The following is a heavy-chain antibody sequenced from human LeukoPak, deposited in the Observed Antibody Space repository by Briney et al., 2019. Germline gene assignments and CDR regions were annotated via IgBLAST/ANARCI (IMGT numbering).Heavy chain of an antibody. V-gene: IGHV4-59*01. CDR2: IYYSGST. D-gene: IGHD2-2*01. J-gene: IGHJ5*02. CDR1: GGSISSYY. CDR3: ARVPPGIVPDRFDP. Sequence: SETLSLTCTVSGGSISSYYWSWIRQPPGKGLEWIGYIYYSGSTNYNPSLKSRVTISVDTSKNQFSLKLSSVTAADTAVYYCARVPPGIVPDRFDPWGQGTLVTVSS.